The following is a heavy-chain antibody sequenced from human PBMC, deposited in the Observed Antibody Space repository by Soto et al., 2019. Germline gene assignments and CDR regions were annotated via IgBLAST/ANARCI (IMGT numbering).Heavy chain of an antibody. Sequence: QVQLVQSGAEVKKPGASVGVSCKASGYTLSDFGINWVRQAPGQGPEWMGWVSPYTGNTNYAQKFQGRVTMTTDTSTSTAYMELRSLRSDDTAVYYCARGPESRSTAYFDYWGQGTLATVSS. CDR2: VSPYTGNT. CDR3: ARGPESRSTAYFDY. D-gene: IGHD2-2*01. CDR1: GYTLSDFG. V-gene: IGHV1-18*01. J-gene: IGHJ4*02.